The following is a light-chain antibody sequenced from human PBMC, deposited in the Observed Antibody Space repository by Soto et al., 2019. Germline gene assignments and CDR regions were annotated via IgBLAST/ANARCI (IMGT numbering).Light chain of an antibody. V-gene: IGLV2-14*01. CDR1: SSDVGGYNY. CDR2: EVS. Sequence: QSVLTRPASVSGSPGQSITVSCTGTSSDVGGYNYVSWYQQHPGKAPKLMIYEVSNRPSGVSNRFSGSKSGNTASLTISGLQAEDESDYYCGSYTSSSTLESVFGTGTKVTVL. CDR3: GSYTSSSTLESV. J-gene: IGLJ1*01.